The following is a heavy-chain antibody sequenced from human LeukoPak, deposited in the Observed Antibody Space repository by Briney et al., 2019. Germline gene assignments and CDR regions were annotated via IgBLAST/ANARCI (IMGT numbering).Heavy chain of an antibody. Sequence: SETLSLTCAVYGGSFSGYYWSWIRQPPGKGLEWIGEINHSGSTNYNPSLRSRVTISVDTSKNQFSLKLSSVTAADTAVYYCVRGGNTMVRGVRNNWFDPWGQGTLVTVSS. CDR2: INHSGST. V-gene: IGHV4-34*01. CDR1: GGSFSGYY. J-gene: IGHJ5*02. CDR3: VRGGNTMVRGVRNNWFDP. D-gene: IGHD3-10*01.